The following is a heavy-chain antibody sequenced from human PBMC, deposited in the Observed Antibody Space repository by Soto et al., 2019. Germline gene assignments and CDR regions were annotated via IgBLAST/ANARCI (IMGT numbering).Heavy chain of an antibody. D-gene: IGHD3-9*01. CDR3: VREDILGVRSFDY. J-gene: IGHJ4*02. Sequence: PRGSLRLSCADSGFTFSCYSVNWVRQAPGKGLEWVSYISSGSKTIYYAESVKGRFTVSRDNARNSQYLQMNSLRDEDTAVYYCVREDILGVRSFDYWGQGTLVTVSS. CDR2: ISSGSKTI. CDR1: GFTFSCYS. V-gene: IGHV3-48*02.